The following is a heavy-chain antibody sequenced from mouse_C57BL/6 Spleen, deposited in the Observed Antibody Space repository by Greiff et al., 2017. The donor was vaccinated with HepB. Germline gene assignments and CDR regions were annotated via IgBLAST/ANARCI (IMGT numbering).Heavy chain of an antibody. J-gene: IGHJ2*01. CDR1: GYSITSGYY. V-gene: IGHV3-6*01. CDR2: ISYDGSN. D-gene: IGHD2-10*02. Sequence: EVPLQESGPGLVKPSQSLSLTCSVTGYSITSGYYWNWIRQFPGNKLEWMGYISYDGSNNYNPSLKNRISITRDTSKNQLFLKLMSVTTEDTATYYCARRVYGNYDYWGQGTTLTVSS. CDR3: ARRVYGNYDY.